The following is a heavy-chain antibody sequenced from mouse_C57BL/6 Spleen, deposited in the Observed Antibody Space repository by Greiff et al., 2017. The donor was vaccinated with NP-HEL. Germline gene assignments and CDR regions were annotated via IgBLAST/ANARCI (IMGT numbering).Heavy chain of an antibody. CDR2: ISSGSSTI. J-gene: IGHJ3*01. Sequence: EVKLEESGGGLVKPGGSLKLSCAASGFTFSDYGMHWVRQAPEKGLEWVAYISSGSSTIYYADTVKGRFTISRDNAKNTLFLQMTSLRSEDTAMYYCARGQPGTGAYWGQGTLVTVSA. CDR3: ARGQPGTGAY. CDR1: GFTFSDYG. V-gene: IGHV5-17*01. D-gene: IGHD6-1*01.